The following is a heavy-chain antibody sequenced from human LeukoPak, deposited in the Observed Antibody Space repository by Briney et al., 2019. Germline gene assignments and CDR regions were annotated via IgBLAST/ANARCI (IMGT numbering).Heavy chain of an antibody. J-gene: IGHJ4*02. V-gene: IGHV3-11*04. CDR1: GITFSDHY. CDR2: ISSGGDSI. Sequence: PGGSLRLSCAASGITFSDHYMSWIRQAPGKGLEWLSYISSGGDSIYYADSVKGRFTISRDNAKNSVSLQMNSLRAEDTAIYYCARDQIVRYYDSSGYFEYWGQGTLVTASS. CDR3: ARDQIVRYYDSSGYFEY. D-gene: IGHD3-22*01.